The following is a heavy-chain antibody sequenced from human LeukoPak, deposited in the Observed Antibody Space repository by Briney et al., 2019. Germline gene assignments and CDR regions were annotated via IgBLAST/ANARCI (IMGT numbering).Heavy chain of an antibody. CDR2: ISAYNGNT. V-gene: IGHV1-18*01. CDR3: AVTTPNLCSGGSCYSFYYYYGMDV. Sequence: GASVKVSCKASGYTFTSYGISWVRQAPGQGLEWMGWISAYNGNTNYAQKLQGRVTMTTDTSTSTAYMELRSLRSDDTAVYYCAVTTPNLCSGGSCYSFYYYYGMDVWGQGTTVTVSS. CDR1: GYTFTSYG. J-gene: IGHJ6*02. D-gene: IGHD2-15*01.